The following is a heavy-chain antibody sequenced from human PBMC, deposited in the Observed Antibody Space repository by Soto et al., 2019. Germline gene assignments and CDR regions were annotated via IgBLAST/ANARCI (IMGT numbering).Heavy chain of an antibody. D-gene: IGHD4-17*01. V-gene: IGHV3-30*18. CDR2: ISYDGSNK. CDR1: GFTFSSYG. Sequence: QVQLVESGGGVVQPGRSLRLSCAASGFTFSSYGRHWVRQAPGKGLEWVAVISYDGSNKYYADSVKGRFTISRDNSKNTLYLQMNSLRAEDTAVYYCAKAGLYGDYGVSGYYYGMDVWGQGTTVTVSS. CDR3: AKAGLYGDYGVSGYYYGMDV. J-gene: IGHJ6*02.